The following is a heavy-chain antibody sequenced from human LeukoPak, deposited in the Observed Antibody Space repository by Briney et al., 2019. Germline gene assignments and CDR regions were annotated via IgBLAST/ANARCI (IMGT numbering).Heavy chain of an antibody. CDR3: ARDRPARGRYCSSTSCYPEEYFQH. J-gene: IGHJ1*01. CDR2: ISSSSSYI. D-gene: IGHD2-2*01. Sequence: GGSLRLSCAASGFTFSSYSMNWVRQAPGKGLEWVSSISSSSSYIYYADSVKGRFTISRDNAKNSLYLQMNSLRAEDTAVYYCARDRPARGRYCSSTSCYPEEYFQHWGQGTLVTVSS. V-gene: IGHV3-21*01. CDR1: GFTFSSYS.